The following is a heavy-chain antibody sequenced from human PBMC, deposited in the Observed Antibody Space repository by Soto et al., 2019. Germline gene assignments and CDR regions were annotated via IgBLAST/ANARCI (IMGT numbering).Heavy chain of an antibody. CDR3: ARGNCSSPNCYSFSGYYGMDV. V-gene: IGHV4-4*07. D-gene: IGHD2-2*01. CDR2: IYTSGST. Sequence: SETLSLTCTVSGGSISSYHWSWIRQPAGKGLEWIGRIYTSGSTNYNPSLKSRITMSLDTSKNQFSLKLTSVTAADTALYYCARGNCSSPNCYSFSGYYGMDVWGQGTTVTVS. J-gene: IGHJ6*02. CDR1: GGSISSYH.